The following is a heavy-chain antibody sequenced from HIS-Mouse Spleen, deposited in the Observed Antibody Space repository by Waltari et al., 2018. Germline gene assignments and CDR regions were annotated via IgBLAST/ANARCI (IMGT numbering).Heavy chain of an antibody. CDR2: IYYSGST. V-gene: IGHV4-39*07. CDR1: GGSISSSSYY. D-gene: IGHD6-13*01. CDR3: AREIPYSSSWYDWYFDL. Sequence: QLQLQESGPGLVKPSETLSLTCTVSGGSISSSSYYWGWIRQPPGKGLEWIGSIYYSGSTYYHPSLKSRVTIAVETSKNQFSLRLGSVTAADTAVYYCAREIPYSSSWYDWYFDLWGRGTLVTVSS. J-gene: IGHJ2*01.